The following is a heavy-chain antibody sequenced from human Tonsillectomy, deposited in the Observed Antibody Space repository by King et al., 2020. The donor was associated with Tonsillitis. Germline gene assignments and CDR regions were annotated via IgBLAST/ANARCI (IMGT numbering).Heavy chain of an antibody. Sequence: VQLVESGGGLVQPGGSLRLSCAAAGFTFSTYAMTWVRQAPGKGLEWVSVMSGAGARTYHADSVKGRFTISRDNSKNTLYLQMNSLGAEDTAVYYCAKGSSDFWSGGLYYAMDVWGQGTTVTVSS. CDR2: MSGAGART. CDR3: AKGSSDFWSGGLYYAMDV. V-gene: IGHV3-23*04. D-gene: IGHD3-3*01. CDR1: GFTFSTYA. J-gene: IGHJ6*02.